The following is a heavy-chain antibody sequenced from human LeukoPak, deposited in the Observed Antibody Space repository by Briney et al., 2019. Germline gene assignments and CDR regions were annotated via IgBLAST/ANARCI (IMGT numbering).Heavy chain of an antibody. CDR3: ARDIYNNYYFDY. D-gene: IGHD4-11*01. CDR2: IYSGGST. J-gene: IGHJ4*02. V-gene: IGHV3-66*01. CDR1: GFTVSNNY. Sequence: GGSLRLSCAASGFTVSNNYMSWVRQAPGKGLEWVSVIYSGGSTYYADSVKARFTISRDNSKNTLYLHMNSLRAEDTAVYYCARDIYNNYYFDYWGQGTLVTVSS.